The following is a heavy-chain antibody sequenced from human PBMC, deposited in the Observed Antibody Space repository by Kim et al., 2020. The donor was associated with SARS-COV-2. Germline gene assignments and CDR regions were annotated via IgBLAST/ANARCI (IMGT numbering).Heavy chain of an antibody. J-gene: IGHJ4*02. CDR2: ISGSGGST. CDR3: AKEEEQWLVLRYFDY. V-gene: IGHV3-23*01. Sequence: GGSLRLSCAASGFTFSNYAMSWVRQVPGKGLEWVSEISGSGGSTHYADSVKGRFTISRDSSKNTLYLQMNSLRAEDTAVYYCAKEEEQWLVLRYFDYWGQGTLVTVSS. D-gene: IGHD6-19*01. CDR1: GFTFSNYA.